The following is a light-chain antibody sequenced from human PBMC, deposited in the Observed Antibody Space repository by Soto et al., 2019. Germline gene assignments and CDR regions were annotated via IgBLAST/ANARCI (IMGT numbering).Light chain of an antibody. CDR3: QQYASTPSGT. V-gene: IGKV3-20*01. CDR2: DAS. J-gene: IGKJ1*01. Sequence: EIVLTQSPGTLSLSPGERATLSCRASQSVSSNYLAWYQQKHGQAPRLLIYDASSRATGIPDRFSGSGSGTDFILTISRLEPEDFAVYYCQQYASTPSGTFGQGTKVEIK. CDR1: QSVSSNY.